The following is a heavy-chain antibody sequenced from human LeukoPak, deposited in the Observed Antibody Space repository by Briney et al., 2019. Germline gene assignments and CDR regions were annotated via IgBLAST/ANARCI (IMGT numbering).Heavy chain of an antibody. CDR3: ARDRVPDY. CDR1: GFTFSSYG. CDR2: IRYDGSNK. Sequence: GGSLRLSCAASGFTFSSYGMHWVRQAPGKGLEWVAFIRYDGSNKYYADSVKGRFTISRDNAKNSLYLQMNSLRAEDTAVYYCARDRVPDYWGQGTLVTVSS. V-gene: IGHV3-30*02. J-gene: IGHJ4*02. D-gene: IGHD3-10*01.